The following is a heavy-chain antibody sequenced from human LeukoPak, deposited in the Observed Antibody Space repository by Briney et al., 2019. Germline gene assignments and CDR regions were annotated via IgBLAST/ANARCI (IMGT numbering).Heavy chain of an antibody. CDR3: ARDAQRGFDYSNSLEY. D-gene: IGHD4-11*01. CDR2: IWSDGTNQ. Sequence: PGGSLRLSCAAAGFTFNHYGMHWVRQAPRKGLQWVAVIWSDGTNQYYADSVKGRFTISRDDSGNTVYLQMNSLRPEDTGVYYCARDAQRGFDYSNSLEYWGQGTPVTVST. V-gene: IGHV3-33*01. J-gene: IGHJ4*02. CDR1: GFTFNHYG.